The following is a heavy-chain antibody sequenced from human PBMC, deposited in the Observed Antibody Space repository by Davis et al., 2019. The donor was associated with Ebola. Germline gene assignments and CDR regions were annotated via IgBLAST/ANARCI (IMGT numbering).Heavy chain of an antibody. J-gene: IGHJ6*02. CDR1: GGTFSSYA. D-gene: IGHD6-19*01. CDR2: ISAYNGNT. Sequence: AASVKVSCKASGGTFSSYAISWVRQAPGQGLEWMGWISAYNGNTNYAQKLQGRVTMTTDTSTSTAYMELRSLRSDDTAVYYCASRASGWYGWEMDVWGQGTTVTVSS. V-gene: IGHV1-18*01. CDR3: ASRASGWYGWEMDV.